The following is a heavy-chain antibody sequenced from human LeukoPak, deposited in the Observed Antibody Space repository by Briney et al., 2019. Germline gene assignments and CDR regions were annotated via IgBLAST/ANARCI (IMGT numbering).Heavy chain of an antibody. Sequence: SETLSLTCTVSGGSISSYYWSWIRQPPGKGLEWIGYIYYSGSTNYHPSLKSRVTISVDTSKNQFSLKLSSVTAADTAVYYCARAGRYYYYGMDVWGQGTTVTVSS. V-gene: IGHV4-59*01. CDR1: GGSISSYY. J-gene: IGHJ6*02. CDR3: ARAGRYYYYGMDV. CDR2: IYYSGST.